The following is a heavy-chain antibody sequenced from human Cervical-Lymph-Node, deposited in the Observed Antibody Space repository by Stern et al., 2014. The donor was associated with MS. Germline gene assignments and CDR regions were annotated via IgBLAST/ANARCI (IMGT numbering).Heavy chain of an antibody. CDR3: ATPSTVTVGGMDV. D-gene: IGHD4-17*01. J-gene: IGHJ6*02. CDR1: GGTFSTQA. CDR2: IIPIFGTP. V-gene: IGHV1-69*01. Sequence: MQLVESGAEVKKPGSSVKVSCKASGGTFSTQAINWVRQAPGQGLEWVGGIIPIFGTPNYAQKVQDRVTITADESTSTAYMDLNSLRSEDTAVYYCATPSTVTVGGMDVWGQGTTVTVSS.